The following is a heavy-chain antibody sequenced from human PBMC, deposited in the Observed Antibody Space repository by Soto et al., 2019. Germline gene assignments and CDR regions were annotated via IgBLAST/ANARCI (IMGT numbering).Heavy chain of an antibody. CDR3: ARDFDPAYYGSGKGAFDI. J-gene: IGHJ3*02. CDR2: IWYDGSNK. V-gene: IGHV3-33*01. CDR1: GFTFSSYG. D-gene: IGHD3-10*01. Sequence: QVQLVESGGGVVQPGRSLRLSCAASGFTFSSYGMHWVRQAPGKGLEWVAVIWYDGSNKYYADSVKGRFTISRDNSKNTLYRQMNSLRAEDTAVYYCARDFDPAYYGSGKGAFDIWGQGTMVTVSS.